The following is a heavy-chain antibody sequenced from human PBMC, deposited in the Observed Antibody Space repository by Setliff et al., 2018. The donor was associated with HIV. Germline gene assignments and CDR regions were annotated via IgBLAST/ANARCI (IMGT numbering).Heavy chain of an antibody. V-gene: IGHV4-38-2*02. D-gene: IGHD4-17*01. J-gene: IGHJ4*02. CDR3: VRDDYGYNGKGFDY. CDR2: IYHSGST. Sequence: NPSETLSLTCTVSGYSISSRYYWGWIRQSPGKGLEWIGSIYHSGSTQYNPSLKSRVTISIDTSNNQISLRLSSVTAADTAMYYCVRDDYGYNGKGFDYWGPGTLVTVSS. CDR1: GYSISSRYY.